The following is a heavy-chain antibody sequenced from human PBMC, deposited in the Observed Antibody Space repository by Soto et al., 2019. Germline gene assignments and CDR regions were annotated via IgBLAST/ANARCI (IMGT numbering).Heavy chain of an antibody. D-gene: IGHD3-22*01. CDR2: IYYSGGT. CDR1: GDSISSYD. J-gene: IGHJ5*02. CDR3: ARETYYYDITAYRTNWFDP. V-gene: IGHV4-59*01. Sequence: PSETLSLTCTVSGDSISSYDWSWIRQPPGKGPEWIGYIYYSGGTNYNPSLQNRVTISVDTSKNQFFLKLSSVTAADTAVYYCARETYYYDITAYRTNWFDPWGQGALVTVSS.